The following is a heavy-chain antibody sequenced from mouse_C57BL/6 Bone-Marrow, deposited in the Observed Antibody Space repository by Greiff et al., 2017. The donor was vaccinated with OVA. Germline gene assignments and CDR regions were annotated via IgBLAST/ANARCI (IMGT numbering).Heavy chain of an antibody. CDR3: ACYYGKGFPYYAMDY. J-gene: IGHJ4*01. Sequence: VQLKESGPELVKPGASVKISCKASGYSFTDYNMNWVKQSNGKSLDWIGVINPNYGTTSYNQKFKGKATLTVDQSSSTAYMQLNSLTSEDSAVYYCACYYGKGFPYYAMDYWGQGTSVTVSS. CDR2: INPNYGTT. D-gene: IGHD1-1*01. CDR1: GYSFTDYN. V-gene: IGHV1-39*01.